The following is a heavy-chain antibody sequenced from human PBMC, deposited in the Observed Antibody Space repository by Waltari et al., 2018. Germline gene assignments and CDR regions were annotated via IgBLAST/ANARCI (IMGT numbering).Heavy chain of an antibody. D-gene: IGHD1-26*01. Sequence: EVQLVESGGGLVQPGGSLRLSCAASGFTFSSYWMSWVRQAPGKGLEWVANIKQDGSEKYYVDSVKGRFTISRDNAKNSLYLQMNSLRAEDTAVYYCARLDWSGSYLGNAFDIWGQGTMVTVSS. V-gene: IGHV3-7*01. CDR1: GFTFSSYW. CDR2: IKQDGSEK. J-gene: IGHJ3*02. CDR3: ARLDWSGSYLGNAFDI.